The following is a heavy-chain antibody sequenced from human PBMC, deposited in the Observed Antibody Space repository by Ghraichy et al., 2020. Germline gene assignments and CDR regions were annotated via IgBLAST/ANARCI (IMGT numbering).Heavy chain of an antibody. J-gene: IGHJ4*02. CDR2: INHSGST. D-gene: IGHD6-19*01. CDR3: ARGPAGMGYGDF. Sequence: SETLSLTCAVYGGSFSGYYWSWIRQPPGKGLEWIGEINHSGSTNYNPSLKSRVTISVDTSKNQFSLKLSSVTAADTAVYYCARGPAGMGYGDFWGQGTLVTVSS. CDR1: GGSFSGYY. V-gene: IGHV4-34*01.